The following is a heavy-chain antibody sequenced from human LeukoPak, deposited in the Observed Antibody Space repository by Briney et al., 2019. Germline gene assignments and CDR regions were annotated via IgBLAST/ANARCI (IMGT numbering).Heavy chain of an antibody. CDR2: TYYRSKWYN. V-gene: IGHV6-1*01. J-gene: IGHJ4*02. Sequence: SQTLSLTCAISGDSVSRNSAAWNWIRQSPSRGLEWLGRTYYRSKWYNDYAVSVKSRITINPDTSQNQPSLQLNSVTPEDTGVYYCARDSSSWYPIDYWGQGTLVTVSS. CDR1: GDSVSRNSAA. D-gene: IGHD6-13*01. CDR3: ARDSSSWYPIDY.